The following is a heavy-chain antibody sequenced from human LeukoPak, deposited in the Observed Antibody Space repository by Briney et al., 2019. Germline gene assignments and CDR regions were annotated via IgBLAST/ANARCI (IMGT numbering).Heavy chain of an antibody. CDR1: GYSISSGYY. J-gene: IGHJ4*02. V-gene: IGHV4-38-2*01. Sequence: SETLSPTCAVSGYSISSGYYWGWIRQSPEKGLEWIGSIYHSGTTYYNPSLKSRVTTSIDTSKNQFSLNLNSVTAADTAVYYCAWKYYYDSSGYFYVDQWGQGILVTVSS. D-gene: IGHD3-22*01. CDR2: IYHSGTT. CDR3: AWKYYYDSSGYFYVDQ.